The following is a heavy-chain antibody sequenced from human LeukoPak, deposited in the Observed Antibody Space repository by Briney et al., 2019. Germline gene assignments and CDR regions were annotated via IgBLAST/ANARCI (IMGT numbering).Heavy chain of an antibody. CDR1: GFIFSSYN. J-gene: IGHJ4*02. CDR3: ARHGYSSSPSAY. V-gene: IGHV3-21*01. D-gene: IGHD5-18*01. CDR2: ISSSSSYI. Sequence: GGSLRLSCAASGFIFSSYNMNWDRQAPGKGLEWVSSISSSSSYINYADSVKGRFTISRDNAKNSLYLEMNSLRAEDTAVYYCARHGYSSSPSAYWGQGTMVIVSS.